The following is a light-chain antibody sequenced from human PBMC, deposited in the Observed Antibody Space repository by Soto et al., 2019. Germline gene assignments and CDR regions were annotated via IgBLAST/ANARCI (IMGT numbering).Light chain of an antibody. J-gene: IGKJ2*01. CDR2: MIS. CDR1: QSLVHSDGNTY. Sequence: EIVMTQTPLSSRVTLGQPASISCRSSQSLVHSDGNTYLSWLHQRPGQPPRLLIYMISNRFSGVPDRFSGSGVGTDFTLKISRVEAEDVGVYYCMQATQPYTFGQGTKLEIK. V-gene: IGKV2-24*01. CDR3: MQATQPYT.